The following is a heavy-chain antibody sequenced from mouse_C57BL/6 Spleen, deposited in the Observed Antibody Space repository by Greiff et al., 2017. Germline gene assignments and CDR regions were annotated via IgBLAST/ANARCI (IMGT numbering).Heavy chain of an antibody. CDR3: ARGSSGYSFDY. D-gene: IGHD3-2*02. Sequence: EVQLKESGPGLVKPSQSLSLTCSVSGYSITSGYYWNWIRQFPGNILEWMGYISYDGSNNYNPSHKNRITITRDTSKNQFFMKLNSVTTEDTATYYCARGSSGYSFDYWGQGTTLTVSS. V-gene: IGHV3-6*01. CDR1: GYSITSGYY. CDR2: ISYDGSN. J-gene: IGHJ2*01.